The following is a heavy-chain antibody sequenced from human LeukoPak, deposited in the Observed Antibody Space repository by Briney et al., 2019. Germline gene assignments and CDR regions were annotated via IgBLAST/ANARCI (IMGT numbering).Heavy chain of an antibody. CDR3: ARQLHDITFGGVIAMGYFDY. D-gene: IGHD3-16*02. CDR1: GYTFTSYY. CDR2: INPSGGST. Sequence: GASVKVSCKASGYTFTSYYMRWVRQAPGQGLEWMGIINPSGGSTSYAQKFQGRVTMTRDTSTSTVYMELSSLRSEDTAVYYCARQLHDITFGGVIAMGYFDYWGQGTLVTVSS. J-gene: IGHJ4*02. V-gene: IGHV1-46*01.